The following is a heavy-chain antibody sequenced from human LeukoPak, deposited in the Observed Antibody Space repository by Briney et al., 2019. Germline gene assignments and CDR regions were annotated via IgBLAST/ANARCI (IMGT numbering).Heavy chain of an antibody. V-gene: IGHV3-74*01. J-gene: IGHJ4*02. Sequence: GGSLRLSCAASGFGFSRYWMHWVRQAPGTGLKWVSRIYRDGSTTDYADSVKGRFSISRDNSKNTLYLDMNSLRAEDTAVYYCAKDTLADDFLIGYGFDYWGQGTLVTVSS. CDR2: IYRDGSTT. CDR1: GFGFSRYW. CDR3: AKDTLADDFLIGYGFDY. D-gene: IGHD3-3*01.